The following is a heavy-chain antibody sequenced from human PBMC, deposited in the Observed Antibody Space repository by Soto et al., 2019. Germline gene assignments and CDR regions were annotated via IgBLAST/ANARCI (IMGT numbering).Heavy chain of an antibody. D-gene: IGHD6-6*01. CDR1: GFTFSDYY. J-gene: IGHJ3*02. Sequence: GGSLRLSCAASGFTFSDYYMSWIRQAPGKGLEWVSYISSSGSTIYYADSVKGRFTTSRDNAKNSLYLQMNSLRAEDTAVYYCARVGVLAARHAFDIWGQGTMVTVSS. CDR2: ISSSGSTI. V-gene: IGHV3-11*01. CDR3: ARVGVLAARHAFDI.